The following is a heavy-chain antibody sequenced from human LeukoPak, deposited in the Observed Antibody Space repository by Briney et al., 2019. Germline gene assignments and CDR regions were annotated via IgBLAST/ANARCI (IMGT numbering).Heavy chain of an antibody. CDR3: AKDRDYDYVWGSYPSRYYFDY. CDR2: ISGSGGST. V-gene: IGHV3-23*01. D-gene: IGHD3-16*02. CDR1: GFTFSSYA. J-gene: IGHJ4*02. Sequence: PGGSLRLSCAASGFTFSSYAMSWVRQAPGKGLEWVSAISGSGGSTYYADSVKGRFTISRDNSKNTLYLQMNSLRAEDTAVYYCAKDRDYDYVWGSYPSRYYFDYWGQGTLVTASS.